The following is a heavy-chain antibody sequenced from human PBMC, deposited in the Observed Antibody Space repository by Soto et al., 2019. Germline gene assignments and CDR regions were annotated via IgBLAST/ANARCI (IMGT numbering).Heavy chain of an antibody. CDR1: GFTFLTHT. Sequence: EVQLVDSGGGLVKPGGSLRLSCAGTGFTFLTHTMNWVRQAPGKGLEWVSSISPTGTFIYYTDSVKGRFTILRDNAKNSLSLQMKSLRAEDTAVYYCARGPENNSNYPLDYWGQGTLVTVSS. CDR3: ARGPENNSNYPLDY. CDR2: ISPTGTFI. V-gene: IGHV3-21*01. D-gene: IGHD4-4*01. J-gene: IGHJ4*02.